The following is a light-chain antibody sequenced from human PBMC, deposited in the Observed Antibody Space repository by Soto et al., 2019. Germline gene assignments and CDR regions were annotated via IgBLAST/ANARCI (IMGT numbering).Light chain of an antibody. CDR3: QQYDNWPET. J-gene: IGKJ1*01. Sequence: ETVMTQSPATLSVSPGERATLSCRASQSVNTNLAWYQQKPGQAPRLVMHDVSTRASGVPARFSGSGSGTEFTLTISSLQSEDVAIYDCQQYDNWPETFGQGTKVEIE. CDR1: QSVNTN. CDR2: DVS. V-gene: IGKV3-15*01.